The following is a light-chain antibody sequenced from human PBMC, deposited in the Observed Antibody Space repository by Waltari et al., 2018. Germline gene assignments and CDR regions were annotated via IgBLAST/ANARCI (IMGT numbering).Light chain of an antibody. Sequence: DIVLTQSPDSLAVSLGERATINCKSSQSVLYSSNNKDYVAWYQHKVGQPPKLLIYWASTRESGVPDRCSGSGSGTDFTLTISTLQAEDVAVYDCQQYHSAPTFGQGTRLEIK. CDR1: QSVLYSSNNKDY. J-gene: IGKJ5*01. CDR2: WAS. V-gene: IGKV4-1*01. CDR3: QQYHSAPT.